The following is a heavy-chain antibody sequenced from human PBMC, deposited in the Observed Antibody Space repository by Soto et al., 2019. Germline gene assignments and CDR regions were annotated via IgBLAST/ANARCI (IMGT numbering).Heavy chain of an antibody. CDR2: IYHSVST. Sequence: QLQLQESGSGLVKPSQTLSLTCAVSGGSISSGVYSWSWIRQPPGKGLEWIGYIYHSVSTYYNPSLKRRLTISVDRSNNQFSLKLSSVTAADTAVYDCARVPGPWGQGPLVTVSA. CDR3: ARVPGP. J-gene: IGHJ5*02. CDR1: GGSISSGVYS. V-gene: IGHV4-30-2*01.